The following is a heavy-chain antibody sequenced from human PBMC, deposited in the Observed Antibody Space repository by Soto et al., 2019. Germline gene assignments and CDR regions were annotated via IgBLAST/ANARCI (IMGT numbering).Heavy chain of an antibody. D-gene: IGHD3-3*01. CDR1: GFTFSSYW. Sequence: GGSLRLSCAASGFTFSSYWMHWVRQAPGKGLVWVSRINSDGSSTSYADSVNGRFTISRDNAKNTLYLQMNSLRAEDTAVYYCARRRITIFGAQGYFDYWGQGTLVTVSS. V-gene: IGHV3-74*01. J-gene: IGHJ4*02. CDR2: INSDGSST. CDR3: ARRRITIFGAQGYFDY.